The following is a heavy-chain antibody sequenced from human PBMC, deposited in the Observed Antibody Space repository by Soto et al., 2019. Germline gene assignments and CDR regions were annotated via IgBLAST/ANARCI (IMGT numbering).Heavy chain of an antibody. D-gene: IGHD6-19*01. J-gene: IGHJ6*02. Sequence: EVQLVESGGDLVQPGRSLRLSCAASGFTFDDYAMHWVRQAPGKGLEWVSGISWNSGSIGYADSVKGRFTISRDNAKNSLYLQMNSLRAEDTALYYCAKDGYSSGWYQYRYYYGMDVWGQGTTVTVSS. V-gene: IGHV3-9*01. CDR3: AKDGYSSGWYQYRYYYGMDV. CDR1: GFTFDDYA. CDR2: ISWNSGSI.